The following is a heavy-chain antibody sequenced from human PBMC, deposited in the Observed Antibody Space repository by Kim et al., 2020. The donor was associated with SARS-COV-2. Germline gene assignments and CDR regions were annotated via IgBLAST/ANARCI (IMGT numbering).Heavy chain of an antibody. CDR2: ISWNSGSI. CDR1: GFTFDDYA. CDR3: AKDTGVGGYEPPGGCDY. J-gene: IGHJ4*02. V-gene: IGHV3-9*01. D-gene: IGHD5-12*01. Sequence: GGSLRLSCAASGFTFDDYAMHWVRQAPGKGLEWVSGISWNSGSIGYADSVKGRFTISRDNAKNSLYLQMNSLRAEDTALYYCAKDTGVGGYEPPGGCDYWGQGTLVTVSS.